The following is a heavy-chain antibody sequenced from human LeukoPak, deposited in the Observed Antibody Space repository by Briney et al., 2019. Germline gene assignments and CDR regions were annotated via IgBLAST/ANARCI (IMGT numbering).Heavy chain of an antibody. CDR3: ARSTGYQLLIGY. J-gene: IGHJ4*02. D-gene: IGHD2-2*01. CDR1: GYTFTSYG. Sequence: ASVKVSCKASGYTFTSYGISWVRQAPGQGLEWMGWISAYNGNTNYAQKLQGRVTMTTDTSTSTAHMELRSLRSDDTAVYYCARSTGYQLLIGYWGQGTPVTVSS. V-gene: IGHV1-18*01. CDR2: ISAYNGNT.